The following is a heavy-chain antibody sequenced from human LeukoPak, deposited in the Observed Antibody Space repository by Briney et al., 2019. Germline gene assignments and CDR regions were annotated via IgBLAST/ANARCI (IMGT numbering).Heavy chain of an antibody. Sequence: SETLSLTCTVSGGSISSYYWSWTRQPPGKGLEWIGYIYYSGSTNYNPSLKSRVTISVDTSKNQFSLKLSSVTAADTAVYYCARQTGYCSGGSCSRGWFDPWGQGTLVTVSS. V-gene: IGHV4-59*08. CDR3: ARQTGYCSGGSCSRGWFDP. D-gene: IGHD2-15*01. J-gene: IGHJ5*02. CDR2: IYYSGST. CDR1: GGSISSYY.